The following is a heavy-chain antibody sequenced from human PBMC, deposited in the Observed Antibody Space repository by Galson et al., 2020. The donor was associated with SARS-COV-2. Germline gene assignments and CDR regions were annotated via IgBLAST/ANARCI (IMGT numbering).Heavy chain of an antibody. Sequence: SETMSLTCAVSGGSISSSSYYWGWIRQPPGKGLEWIGSIYYSGSTYYNPSLKSRVTISVDTSKNQFSLKLSSVTAADTAVYYCAIETYYYDSSGYYLTAGFDYWGQGTLVTVSS. V-gene: IGHV4-39*07. CDR2: IYYSGST. D-gene: IGHD3-22*01. CDR1: GGSISSSSYY. CDR3: AIETYYYDSSGYYLTAGFDY. J-gene: IGHJ4*02.